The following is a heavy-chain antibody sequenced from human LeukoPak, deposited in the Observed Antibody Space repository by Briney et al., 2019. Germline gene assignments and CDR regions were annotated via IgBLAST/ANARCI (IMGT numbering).Heavy chain of an antibody. V-gene: IGHV1-69*04. CDR3: ARDRVGMATRHIDY. CDR1: GGTFSSYA. J-gene: IGHJ4*02. Sequence: ASVKVSCKASGGTFSSYAISWVRQAPGQGLEWMGRIIPILGIANYAQKFQGRVTITADKSTSTAYMELSSLRSEDTAVYYCARDRVGMATRHIDYWGQGTLVTVSS. CDR2: IIPILGIA. D-gene: IGHD5-24*01.